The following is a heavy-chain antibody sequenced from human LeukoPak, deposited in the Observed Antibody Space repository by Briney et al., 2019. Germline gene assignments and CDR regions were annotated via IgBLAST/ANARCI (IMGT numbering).Heavy chain of an antibody. CDR3: ARDDTSGYSH. V-gene: IGHV5-51*01. CDR1: GYIFTGYW. D-gene: IGHD3-22*01. CDR2: IYPYDSDT. Sequence: GESLKISCKVSGYIFTGYWIAWVRQMPGKGLEWMAIIYPYDSDTVYSPSFRGQVTISADKSINTAYLQWSSLKASDTATYYCARDDTSGYSHWGQGTLVTVSS. J-gene: IGHJ4*02.